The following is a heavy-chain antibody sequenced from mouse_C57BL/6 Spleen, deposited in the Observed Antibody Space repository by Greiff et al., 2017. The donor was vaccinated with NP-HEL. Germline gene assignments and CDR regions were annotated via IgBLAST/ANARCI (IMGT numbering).Heavy chain of an antibody. CDR3: ARMAYYRGVAY. Sequence: QVTLKESGPGILQPSQTLSLSCSFSGFSLSTFGMGVGWIRPPSGKGLEWLAHIWWGDAKYYNPALKSRPTISKDTSKNQVFLKIANVDTADTATYCCARMAYYRGVAYWGQGTLVTVAA. CDR2: IWWGDAK. CDR1: GFSLSTFGMG. J-gene: IGHJ3*01. V-gene: IGHV8-8*01. D-gene: IGHD2-12*01.